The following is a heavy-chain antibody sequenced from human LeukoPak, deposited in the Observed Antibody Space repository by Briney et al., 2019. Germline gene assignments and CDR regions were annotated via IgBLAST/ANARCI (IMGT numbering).Heavy chain of an antibody. J-gene: IGHJ4*02. CDR3: ARSFMVRGVINPGY. V-gene: IGHV1-18*01. CDR2: ISAYNGNT. D-gene: IGHD3-10*01. CDR1: GYTFTRYG. Sequence: ASVKVSCKASGYTFTRYGISWVRQAPGQGLEWMGWISAYNGNTNYAQKLRGRVTMTTDTSTSTAYMELRSLRSDDTAVYYCARSFMVRGVINPGYWGQGTLVTVSS.